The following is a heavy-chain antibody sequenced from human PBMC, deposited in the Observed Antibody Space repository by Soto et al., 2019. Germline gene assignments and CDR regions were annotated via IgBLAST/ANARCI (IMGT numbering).Heavy chain of an antibody. V-gene: IGHV3-23*01. D-gene: IGHD2-15*01. CDR2: ISGSGGST. Sequence: SGGSLRLSCAASRFTFSSYAMSWVRQAPGKGLEWVSAISGSGGSTYYADSVKGRFTISRDNSKNTLYLQMNSLRAEDMAVYYCAKDRRRYCSGGSCYEISAFDIWGQGTMVTVSS. J-gene: IGHJ3*02. CDR3: AKDRRRYCSGGSCYEISAFDI. CDR1: RFTFSSYA.